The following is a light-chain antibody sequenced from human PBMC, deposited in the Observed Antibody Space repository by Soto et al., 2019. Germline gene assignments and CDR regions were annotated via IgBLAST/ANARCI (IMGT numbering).Light chain of an antibody. CDR2: DVS. CDR1: SSDVGGYNY. J-gene: IGLJ1*01. CDR3: SSHTSSSTRV. V-gene: IGLV2-14*03. Sequence: QSALTQPASVSGSPGQSITISCTGTSSDVGGYNYVSWYQQHPGKAAKLMIYDVSNRPSGVSNRFSGSKSGNTASLTISGLQAEDEADYYCSSHTSSSTRVFGTGTKLTVL.